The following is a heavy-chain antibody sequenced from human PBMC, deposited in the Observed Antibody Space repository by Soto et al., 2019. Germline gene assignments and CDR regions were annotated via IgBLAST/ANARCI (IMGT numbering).Heavy chain of an antibody. J-gene: IGHJ6*02. Sequence: GGSLRLSCAASGFTFSNAWMSWVRQAPGKGLEWVGRIKSKTDGGTTDYAAPVKGRFTISRDDSKNTLYLQMNSLKTEDTAVYYCTTASLPYYSDSSGWTYYYYGMDVWGQGTTVTVSS. CDR1: GFTFSNAW. CDR3: TTASLPYYSDSSGWTYYYYGMDV. CDR2: IKSKTDGGTT. V-gene: IGHV3-15*01. D-gene: IGHD3-22*01.